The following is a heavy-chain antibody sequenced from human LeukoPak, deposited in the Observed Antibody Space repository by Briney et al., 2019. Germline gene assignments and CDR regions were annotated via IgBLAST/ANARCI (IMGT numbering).Heavy chain of an antibody. CDR2: INKDGSAT. D-gene: IGHD1-26*01. J-gene: IGHJ6*02. Sequence: GGSLRLSCEASGFTFDAYAMHWVRQAPGKGLEWVSLINKDGSATYYADSVKGRFTISKDNSKTSLYLQMNSLRSEDTALYYCATWAFYHSLDVWGQGTTVTVSS. CDR1: GFTFDAYA. CDR3: ATWAFYHSLDV. V-gene: IGHV3-43*02.